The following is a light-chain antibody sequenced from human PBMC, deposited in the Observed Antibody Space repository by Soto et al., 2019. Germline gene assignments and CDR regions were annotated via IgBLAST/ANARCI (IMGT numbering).Light chain of an antibody. J-gene: IGKJ1*01. CDR3: QQYGISPT. V-gene: IGKV3-20*01. Sequence: EIVLTQSPGTLSLSPGERATLSCRSSHSVSSNYLAWYQQKPGQAPRLLIYDVSSRATGIPDRFSGSGSGTDFTLTSSILEPVDFAVYYCQQYGISPTFGQGTKGEIK. CDR2: DVS. CDR1: HSVSSNY.